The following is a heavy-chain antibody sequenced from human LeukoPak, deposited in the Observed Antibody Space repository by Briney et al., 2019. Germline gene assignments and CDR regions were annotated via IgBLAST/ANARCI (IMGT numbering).Heavy chain of an antibody. CDR3: ARHGYNFGSAFDI. V-gene: IGHV4-59*01. Sequence: SETLSLTCTVSGGSLSSYYWSWIRQPPGKGLEWVGYIYYSGSTNYNPSLKSRVTISVDTSKNQFSLKLSSVTAADSALYYCARHGYNFGSAFDIWGQGTMVTVSS. D-gene: IGHD5-18*01. CDR2: IYYSGST. CDR1: GGSLSSYY. J-gene: IGHJ3*02.